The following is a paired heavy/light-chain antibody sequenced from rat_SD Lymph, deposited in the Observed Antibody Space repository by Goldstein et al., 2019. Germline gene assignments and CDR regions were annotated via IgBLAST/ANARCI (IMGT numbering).Heavy chain of an antibody. CDR3: ARISTHLYYDGTYFDVMDA. CDR1: GFSLSTYGMG. Sequence: QVTLKESGPGILQPSQTLSLTCTFSGFSLSTYGMGVGWIRQPSGKGLEWLANIWWDDDKYYNPSLKNRLTISKDTSNNQAFLKITNVDTADTATYYCARISTHLYYDGTYFDVMDAWGQGASVTVSS. V-gene: IGHV8-20*01. J-gene: IGHJ4*01. D-gene: IGHD1-12*02. CDR2: IWWDDDK.
Light chain of an antibody. V-gene: IGKV10S12*01. Sequence: DIQLTQSPSTLPASLGERVTISCRASQSISNSLNWYQQKPDGTVKRLIYSTSTLESGVPSRFSGSGSGTDYSLSISSLESEDFAMYYCLQYATYPFTFGSGTKLEIK. CDR3: LQYATYPFT. CDR1: QSISNS. J-gene: IGKJ4*01. CDR2: STS.